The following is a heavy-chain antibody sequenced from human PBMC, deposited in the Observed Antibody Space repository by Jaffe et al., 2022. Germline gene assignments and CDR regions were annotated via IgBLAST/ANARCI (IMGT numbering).Heavy chain of an antibody. CDR2: INSDGSST. CDR1: GFTFSSYW. J-gene: IGHJ6*03. Sequence: EVQLVESGGGLVQPGGSLRLSCAASGFTFSSYWMHWVRQAPGKGLVWVSRINSDGSSTSYADSVKGRFTISRDNAKNTLYLQMNSLRAEDTAVYYCARGGRSTADIVVVPAARANYYYYYYMDVWGKGTTVTVSS. CDR3: ARGGRSTADIVVVPAARANYYYYYYMDV. D-gene: IGHD2-2*01. V-gene: IGHV3-74*01.